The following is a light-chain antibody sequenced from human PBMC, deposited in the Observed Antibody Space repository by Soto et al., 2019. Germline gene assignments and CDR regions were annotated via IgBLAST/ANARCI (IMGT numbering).Light chain of an antibody. V-gene: IGKV3-15*01. Sequence: EIVMTQSPATLSVSPGERATLSCRASQSVSSNLAWYQQKPGQAPRLLIYGASTRATGIPARFSGSRSGTEFTLTISSLQSEDFAAHYCLQYNNWHRRCGQGSKV. CDR1: QSVSSN. CDR3: LQYNNWHRR. CDR2: GAS. J-gene: IGKJ1*01.